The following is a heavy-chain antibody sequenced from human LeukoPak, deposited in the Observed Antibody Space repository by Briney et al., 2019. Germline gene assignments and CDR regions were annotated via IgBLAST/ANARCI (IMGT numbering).Heavy chain of an antibody. CDR2: ISAYNGNT. J-gene: IGHJ6*03. CDR3: ARDHYGDYVPYYYYYMDV. V-gene: IGHV1-18*01. D-gene: IGHD4-17*01. CDR1: GYTFTSYG. Sequence: ASVKVSCKASGYTFTSYGISWVRQAPGQGLEWMGWISAYNGNTNYAQKLQGRVTMTTDTSTSTAYMELRSLRSDDTAVYYCARDHYGDYVPYYYYYMDVWGKGTTVTVSS.